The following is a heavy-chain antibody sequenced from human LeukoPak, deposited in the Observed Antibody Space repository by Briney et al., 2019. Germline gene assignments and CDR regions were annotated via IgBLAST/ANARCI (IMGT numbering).Heavy chain of an antibody. D-gene: IGHD2-2*01. CDR1: GFTFSDYY. J-gene: IGHJ5*02. CDR2: ISSSGSTI. V-gene: IGHV3-11*01. CDR3: ARGRSDCSSTSCYGGWFDP. Sequence: GGSLRLSCAASGFTFSDYYMSWIRQAPGKGLEWVSYISSSGSTIYYADSVKGRFTISRDNAKNSLYLQMNSLRAEDTAVYYCARGRSDCSSTSCYGGWFDPWGQGTLVTVSS.